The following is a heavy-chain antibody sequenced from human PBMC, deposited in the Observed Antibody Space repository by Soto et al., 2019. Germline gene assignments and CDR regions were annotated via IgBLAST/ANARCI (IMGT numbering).Heavy chain of an antibody. CDR3: ARKPHCKFWHFDL. Sequence: EVQLVESGGSVIRPGGSLRLSCAASGFAFQNHGMAWVRQVPGKGLEWVAGISGSGVNAGYADSVKGRFTISRDNGDNSLYLEINNLGAEDTALYHCARKPHCKFWHFDLGGRGTLVTVSS. CDR1: GFAFQNHG. J-gene: IGHJ2*01. CDR2: ISGSGVNA. V-gene: IGHV3-20*01. D-gene: IGHD3-3*01.